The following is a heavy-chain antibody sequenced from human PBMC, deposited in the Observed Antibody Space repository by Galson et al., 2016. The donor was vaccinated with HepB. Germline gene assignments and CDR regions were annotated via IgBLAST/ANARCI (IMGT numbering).Heavy chain of an antibody. CDR1: GYSFSSYG. Sequence: SVTVSCKASGYSFSSYGVSWVRQAPGQGLEWMGWISAYNGNPEYAQDVQDRVTMSTDASTSTAYMELRSRRSDDTALDYCARDSWFYGSGNYYPFDYWGQGTLITISS. V-gene: IGHV1-18*01. J-gene: IGHJ4*02. CDR2: ISAYNGNP. D-gene: IGHD3-10*01. CDR3: ARDSWFYGSGNYYPFDY.